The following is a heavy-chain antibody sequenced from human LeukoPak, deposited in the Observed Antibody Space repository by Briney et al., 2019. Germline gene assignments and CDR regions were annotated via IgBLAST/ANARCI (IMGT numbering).Heavy chain of an antibody. Sequence: GGSLRLSCAASGFTFSLYWMNWVRRAPGKGLEWVANIKQDGSEKNYVDSVKGRFTISRDNAKNSLYLQMNNLRVEDTAMYYCAGGTGFIIKDWGQGTLVTISS. CDR1: GFTFSLYW. V-gene: IGHV3-7*03. CDR2: IKQDGSEK. CDR3: AGGTGFIIKD. J-gene: IGHJ4*02. D-gene: IGHD3-9*01.